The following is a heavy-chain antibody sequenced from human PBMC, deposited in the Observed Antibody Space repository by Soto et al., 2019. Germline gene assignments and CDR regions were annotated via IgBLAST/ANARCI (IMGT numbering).Heavy chain of an antibody. D-gene: IGHD2-2*01. CDR3: ARDQCSSTSCYSVY. CDR2: INPNSGGT. V-gene: IGHV1-2*02. J-gene: IGHJ4*02. Sequence: ASVKVSCKASGYTFTGYYMHWVRQAPGQGLEWMGWINPNSGGTNYEQKFQGRVTMTRDTSISTAYMELSRLRSDDTAVYYCARDQCSSTSCYSVYWGQGTLVTVSS. CDR1: GYTFTGYY.